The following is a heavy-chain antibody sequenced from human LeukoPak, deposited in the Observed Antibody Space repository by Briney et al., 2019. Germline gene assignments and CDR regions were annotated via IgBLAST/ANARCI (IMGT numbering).Heavy chain of an antibody. D-gene: IGHD3-22*01. CDR1: GYTFTSYG. CDR3: ARAPNNYYDSSGYYLDY. CDR2: ISAYNGNT. V-gene: IGHV1-18*01. J-gene: IGHJ4*02. Sequence: AASVKVSCKASGYTFTSYGISWVRQAPGQGLEWMGWISAYNGNTNYAQKLQGRVTMTTDTSTSTAYMKLRSLRSDDTAVYYCARAPNNYYDSSGYYLDYWGQGTLVTVSS.